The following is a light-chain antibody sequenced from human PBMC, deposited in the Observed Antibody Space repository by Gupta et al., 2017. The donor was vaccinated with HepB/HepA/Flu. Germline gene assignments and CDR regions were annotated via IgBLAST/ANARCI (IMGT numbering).Light chain of an antibody. CDR3: NSRDSSGNHLV. J-gene: IGLJ2*01. CDR1: SLRSYY. CDR2: GKN. V-gene: IGLV3-19*01. Sequence: SSELTQEPAVPVALGQTVRLKCQGDSLRSYYASWYQQKPGQAPVLVIYGKNNRPSGIPDRFSGSSSGNTASLTITGAQAEDEADYYCNSRDSSGNHLVFGGGTKLTVL.